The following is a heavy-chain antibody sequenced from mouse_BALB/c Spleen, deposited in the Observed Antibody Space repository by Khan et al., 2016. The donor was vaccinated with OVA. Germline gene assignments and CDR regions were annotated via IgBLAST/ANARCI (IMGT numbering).Heavy chain of an antibody. J-gene: IGHJ4*01. CDR2: INTYTGEP. V-gene: IGHV9-3-1*01. CDR1: GYTFTNYG. CDR3: ARPPFFSYALDH. Sequence: QIQLVQSGPELKKPGETVKISCKASGYTFTNYGMNWVKQSPGKALKWMGWINTYTGEPTYADDFKGRFAFSLETSDSTAYLQINNLNNEDTATYFGARPPFFSYALDHWGQGTSGTVSS.